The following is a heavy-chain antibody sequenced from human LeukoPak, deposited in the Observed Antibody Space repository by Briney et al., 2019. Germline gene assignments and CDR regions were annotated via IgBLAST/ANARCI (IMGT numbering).Heavy chain of an antibody. CDR1: GGSISSGGYY. Sequence: SETLSLTCTVSGGSISSGGYYWSWIRQHPGKGLEWIGYIYYSGSTYYNPSLKSRVTISVDTSKNQFSLKLSSVTAADTAVYYCARDQRGYGDRPDYYYYGMDVWGQGTTVTVSS. CDR3: ARDQRGYGDRPDYYYYGMDV. D-gene: IGHD4-17*01. CDR2: IYYSGST. V-gene: IGHV4-31*03. J-gene: IGHJ6*02.